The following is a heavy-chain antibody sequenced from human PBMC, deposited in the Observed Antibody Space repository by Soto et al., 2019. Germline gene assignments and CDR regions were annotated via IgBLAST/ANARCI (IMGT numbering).Heavy chain of an antibody. V-gene: IGHV3-30*18. CDR3: AKVRVRGYDHYYHGMDV. Sequence: GGSLRLSCAASGFTFSSYGMNWVRQAPGKGLEWVAVISYDGSNKYYADSVKGRFTISRDNSKNTLYLQMNSLRAEDTAVYYCAKVRVRGYDHYYHGMDVWGQGTTVTVSS. CDR2: ISYDGSNK. CDR1: GFTFSSYG. D-gene: IGHD3-10*01. J-gene: IGHJ6*02.